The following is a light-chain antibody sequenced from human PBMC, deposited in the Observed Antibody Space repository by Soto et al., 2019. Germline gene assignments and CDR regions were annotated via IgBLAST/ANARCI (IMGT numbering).Light chain of an antibody. V-gene: IGKV3-15*01. CDR1: QGVSNN. CDR3: QQYNNWPPWT. Sequence: EILMTQSPATLSVSPGERATLSCRASQGVSNNLAWYQQKPGQAPRLLIYDASTRATGIPDRFSGSGSGTEFTLTISGLQCEDFAVYYCQQYNNWPPWTFGQGTKVEIK. CDR2: DAS. J-gene: IGKJ1*01.